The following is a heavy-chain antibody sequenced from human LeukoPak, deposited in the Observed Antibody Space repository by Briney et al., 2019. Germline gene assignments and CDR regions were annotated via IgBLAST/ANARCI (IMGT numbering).Heavy chain of an antibody. Sequence: GGSLRLSCAASGFTFSDYYMSWIRQAPGKGLEWVSYISSSSSYTNYADSVKGRFTISRDNAKNSLYLQMNSLRAEDTAVYYCARGWGPTGTTYGYWGQGTLVTVSS. D-gene: IGHD1-1*01. CDR2: ISSSSSYT. CDR1: GFTFSDYY. J-gene: IGHJ4*02. CDR3: ARGWGPTGTTYGY. V-gene: IGHV3-11*05.